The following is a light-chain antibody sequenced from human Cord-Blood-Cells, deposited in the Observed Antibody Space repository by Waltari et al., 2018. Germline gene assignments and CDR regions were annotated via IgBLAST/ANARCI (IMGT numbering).Light chain of an antibody. CDR2: PVS. V-gene: IGLV2-8*01. CDR3: SSYAGSNWV. Sequence: SALTPPPSASRSPGQSVAISCTGTRSHVGGYNHVSWYQQHTGKAPKHVIYPVSKRPAGVPDRFSGSTTGNTASLTVSGLQAEDEADYYCSSYAGSNWVFGGGTKLTVL. J-gene: IGLJ3*02. CDR1: RSHVGGYNH.